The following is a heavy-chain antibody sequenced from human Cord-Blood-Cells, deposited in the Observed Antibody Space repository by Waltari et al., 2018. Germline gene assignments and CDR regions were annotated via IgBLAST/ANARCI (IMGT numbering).Heavy chain of an antibody. CDR3: ARDRCGSTSCYGGMYV. CDR1: GYTFTSYY. CDR2: NNPNSGGL. V-gene: IGHV1-2*04. Sequence: QVQSVQSGAEVTKPGASVQFCCTAFGYTFTSYYMYLVRQAPRQGFEWMGWNNPNSGGLNEAQKFQGWVTMTRYTSISTAYIELSRLRSDDTAVYYFARDRCGSTSCYGGMYVWGQGTTVTVSS. D-gene: IGHD2-2*01. J-gene: IGHJ6*02.